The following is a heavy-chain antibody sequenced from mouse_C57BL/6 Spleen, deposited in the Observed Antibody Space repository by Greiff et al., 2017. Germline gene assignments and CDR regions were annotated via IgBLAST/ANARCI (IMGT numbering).Heavy chain of an antibody. J-gene: IGHJ2*01. CDR1: GYTFTSYW. D-gene: IGHD1-1*01. CDR2: IDPSDSYT. Sequence: VQLQQSGAELVRPGTSVKLSCKASGYTFTSYWMHWVKQRPGQGLEWIGVIDPSDSYTNYNQKFKGKATLTVDTSSSTAYMQLSSLTSEDSAVYYCARFYYGSSNFDYWGQGTTLTVSS. CDR3: ARFYYGSSNFDY. V-gene: IGHV1-59*01.